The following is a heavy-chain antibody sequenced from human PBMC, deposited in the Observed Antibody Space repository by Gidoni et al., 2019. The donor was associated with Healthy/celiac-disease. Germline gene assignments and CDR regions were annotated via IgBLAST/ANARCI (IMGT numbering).Heavy chain of an antibody. Sequence: QVQLVESGGGVVQPGRSLRLSCAASGFTFSSYGMHWVRQAPGKGLEWVAVISYDGSNKYYADSVKGRFTISRDNSKNTLYLQMNSLRAEDTAVYYCAKLLSGDQNWGQGTLVTVSS. CDR2: ISYDGSNK. V-gene: IGHV3-30*18. CDR3: AKLLSGDQN. J-gene: IGHJ4*02. CDR1: GFTFSSYG. D-gene: IGHD7-27*01.